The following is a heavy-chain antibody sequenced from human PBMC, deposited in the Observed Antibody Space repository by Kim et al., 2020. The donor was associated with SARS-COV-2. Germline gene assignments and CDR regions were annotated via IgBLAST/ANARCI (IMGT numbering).Heavy chain of an antibody. CDR2: ISYDGSNK. V-gene: IGHV3-33*05. J-gene: IGHJ6*01. Sequence: GGSLRLSCAASGFTFSSYGMHWVRQAPGKGLERVAVISYDGSNKYYADSVKGRFTISRDNSKNTLYLQMNSLRAEDTAVYYCAREYYYGSGSYPYYYYYG. CDR1: GFTFSSYG. D-gene: IGHD3-10*01. CDR3: AREYYYGSGSYPYYYYYG.